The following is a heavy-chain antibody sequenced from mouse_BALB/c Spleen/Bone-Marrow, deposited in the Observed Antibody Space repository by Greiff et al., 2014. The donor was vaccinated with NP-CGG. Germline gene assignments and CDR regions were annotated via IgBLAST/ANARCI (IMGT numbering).Heavy chain of an antibody. Sequence: EVMLVESGTVLARPGASVKMSCKASGYTFTSYWMHWVKQRPGQGLEWIGTIYPGNSDTSYNQKFKGKAKLTAVTSTSTAYMELSSLTNEDSAVYYCTRVITTGSAWFAYWGQGTLVTVS. V-gene: IGHV1-5*01. CDR1: GYTFTSYW. CDR2: IYPGNSDT. D-gene: IGHD2-4*01. J-gene: IGHJ3*01. CDR3: TRVITTGSAWFAY.